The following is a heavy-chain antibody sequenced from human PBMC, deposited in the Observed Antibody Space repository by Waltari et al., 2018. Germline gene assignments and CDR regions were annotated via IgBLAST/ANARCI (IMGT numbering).Heavy chain of an antibody. CDR1: GGSFSGSY. CDR3: ARDGRYSSSWGTAGRSDN. J-gene: IGHJ4*02. Sequence: QVQLQQWGAGLLTPSETLSLTCAVYGGSFSGSYWSWFRPPPRSGLEWMGELNHSGRTNYNPSLKRRVTISVDTSKNQFSLKLSTVTAADTAVYYCARDGRYSSSWGTAGRSDNWGQGTMVTVSS. V-gene: IGHV4-34*01. CDR2: LNHSGRT. D-gene: IGHD6-13*01.